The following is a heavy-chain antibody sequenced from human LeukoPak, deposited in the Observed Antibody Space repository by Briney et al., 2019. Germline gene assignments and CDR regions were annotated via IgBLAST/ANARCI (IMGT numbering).Heavy chain of an antibody. D-gene: IGHD1-26*01. Sequence: ASVKVSCKASGGTFSSYAISWVRQAPGQGLEWMGGIIPIFGTANYAQKFQGRVTITADESTSTAYMELSSLRSEDTAVYYCATGMEGATQPFDYWGQGTLVTASS. CDR3: ATGMEGATQPFDY. CDR1: GGTFSSYA. V-gene: IGHV1-69*13. J-gene: IGHJ4*02. CDR2: IIPIFGTA.